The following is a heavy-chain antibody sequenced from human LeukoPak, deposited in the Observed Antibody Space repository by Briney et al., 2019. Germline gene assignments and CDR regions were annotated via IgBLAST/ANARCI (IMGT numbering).Heavy chain of an antibody. J-gene: IGHJ3*02. D-gene: IGHD1-1*01. CDR3: AKDGAHQLEPFVDI. Sequence: GGSLRLSCAASGFTFSSYGMHWVRQAPGKGLEWVAVIWYDGSNKYYADSVKGRFTISRDNSKNTLSLQMNSLRAEDTAVYYCAKDGAHQLEPFVDIWGQGTMVTVSS. V-gene: IGHV3-33*06. CDR2: IWYDGSNK. CDR1: GFTFSSYG.